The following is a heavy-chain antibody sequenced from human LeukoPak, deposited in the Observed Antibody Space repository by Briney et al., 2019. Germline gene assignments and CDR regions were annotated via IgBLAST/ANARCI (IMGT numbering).Heavy chain of an antibody. Sequence: GSSLRLSCAASGFTFNSYAMHWVRQAPGKGLEWVTVISYDGSNKYYADSVKGRFTISRDNSKNTLYLQMNSLRAEDTAVYFCAKRGVVIRVILVGFHKEAYYFDSWGQGALVNVSS. D-gene: IGHD3-22*01. V-gene: IGHV3-30*04. CDR3: AKRGVVIRVILVGFHKEAYYFDS. J-gene: IGHJ4*02. CDR1: GFTFNSYA. CDR2: ISYDGSNK.